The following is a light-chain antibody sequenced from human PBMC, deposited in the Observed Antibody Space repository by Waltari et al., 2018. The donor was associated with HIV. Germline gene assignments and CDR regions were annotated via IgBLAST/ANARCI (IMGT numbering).Light chain of an antibody. CDR3: GTWDSSLNAWV. Sequence: SVFTQPPSVSAAPGQKVTIPCSGCSSNLGNNSVSRSQQLPGTAPKLLIYDNNKRPSGIPDRFSGSKSGTSATLGITGLQTGDEADYYCGTWDSSLNAWVFGGGTKLTVL. CDR2: DNN. CDR1: SSNLGNNS. J-gene: IGLJ3*02. V-gene: IGLV1-51*01.